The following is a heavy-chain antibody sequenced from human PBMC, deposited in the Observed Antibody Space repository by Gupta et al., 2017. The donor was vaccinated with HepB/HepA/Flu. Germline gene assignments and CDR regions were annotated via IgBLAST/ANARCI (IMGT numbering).Heavy chain of an antibody. Sequence: EVQLLESGGGLVQPGGSLRLSCAAFGFTFSSYGMSWVRQAPGKGLEWVSTISGSGGAIYYADSVKGRFTISRDNSKNTLYLQMNSLRVEDTALYFCARYRGSHSFDYWGQGTLVTVSS. V-gene: IGHV3-23*01. CDR2: ISGSGGAI. D-gene: IGHD1-26*01. CDR3: ARYRGSHSFDY. J-gene: IGHJ4*02. CDR1: GFTFSSYG.